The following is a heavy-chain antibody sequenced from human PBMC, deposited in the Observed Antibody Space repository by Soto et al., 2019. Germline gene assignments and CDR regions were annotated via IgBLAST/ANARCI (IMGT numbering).Heavy chain of an antibody. D-gene: IGHD3-3*01. CDR3: ARLPGEIFAHSNYGKDV. J-gene: IGHJ6*02. Sequence: PGGSLRLSCAGSGFPFSHYSMNLVRQAPGKGLEWVSYISGSGSSIYYADSVKGRFTISRDNAKNSLYLQMNSLSDDDTAVYYCARLPGEIFAHSNYGKDVWGQG. CDR1: GFPFSHYS. CDR2: ISGSGSSI. V-gene: IGHV3-48*02.